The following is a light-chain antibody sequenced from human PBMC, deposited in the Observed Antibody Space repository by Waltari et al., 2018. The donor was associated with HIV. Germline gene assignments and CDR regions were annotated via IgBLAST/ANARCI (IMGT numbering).Light chain of an antibody. J-gene: IGLJ3*02. CDR1: SSNIGNNA. CDR2: YDV. V-gene: IGLV1-36*01. CDR3: STWDDSLNGWV. Sequence: QSVLTQPPSVSEAPGQRVTISCSGSSSNIGNNAVNWYQQLPGKAPKLLIYYDVLLPSGVSDRFSGSKSGTSVSLAISGLQSEDEADYYCSTWDDSLNGWVFGGGTKLTVL.